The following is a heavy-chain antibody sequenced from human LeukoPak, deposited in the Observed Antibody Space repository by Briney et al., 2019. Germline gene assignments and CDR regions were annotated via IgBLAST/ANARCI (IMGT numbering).Heavy chain of an antibody. CDR2: MNPYSGNT. CDR3: ARVSGLERKDSFSY. J-gene: IGHJ4*02. CDR1: AYTFTSYD. Sequence: ASVKVSCKASAYTFTSYDINWVRQATGQGLEWMGWMNPYSGNTGYAQRFQGRVTMTRDNSISTAYMELSNLTSEDTAVYFCARVSGLERKDSFSYWGQGTLVTVSS. V-gene: IGHV1-8*01. D-gene: IGHD5-12*01.